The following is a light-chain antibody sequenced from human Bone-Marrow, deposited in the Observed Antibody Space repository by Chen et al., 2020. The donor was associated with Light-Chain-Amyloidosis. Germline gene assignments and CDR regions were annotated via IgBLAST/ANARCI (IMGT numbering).Light chain of an antibody. CDR2: SNN. J-gene: IGLJ2*01. Sequence: QSVLTQPPSASGTPGQRVTISCSGSSSNIGSNTVNWYQQLPGTAPKLLIYSNNQRPSGVAARCSGSKSGTSASLAISGLEAEDEADSYGAGWDDSRNGQEVLFGGGTKLTVL. V-gene: IGLV1-44*01. CDR3: AGWDDSRNGQEVL. CDR1: SSNIGSNT.